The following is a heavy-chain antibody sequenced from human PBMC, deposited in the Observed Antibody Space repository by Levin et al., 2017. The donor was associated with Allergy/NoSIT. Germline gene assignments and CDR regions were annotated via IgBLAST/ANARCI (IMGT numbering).Heavy chain of an antibody. D-gene: IGHD3-16*01. CDR2: VTGSGGST. Sequence: PGGSLRLSCAASGFTFSNYAMSWVRQTPGKGLEWVSAVTGSGGSTYYADSVKGRFTISRDNSRNTLYLQMNSLTAEDTAVYYCPGIMGYWFDPWGQGTLVTVSS. CDR3: PGIMGYWFDP. CDR1: GFTFSNYA. J-gene: IGHJ5*02. V-gene: IGHV3-23*01.